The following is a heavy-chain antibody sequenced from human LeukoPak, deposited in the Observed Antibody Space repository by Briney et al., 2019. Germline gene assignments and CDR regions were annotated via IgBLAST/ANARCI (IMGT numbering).Heavy chain of an antibody. CDR3: ARDRWYYYDSSDYYHDAFDI. CDR2: ISYDGSNK. J-gene: IGHJ3*02. Sequence: GGSLRLSCAASGFTFSSYAMHWVRQAPGKGLEWVAVISYDGSNKYYADSVKGRFTISRDNSKNTLYLQMNSLRAEDTAVYYCARDRWYYYDSSDYYHDAFDIWGQGTMVTVSS. V-gene: IGHV3-30*04. CDR1: GFTFSSYA. D-gene: IGHD3-22*01.